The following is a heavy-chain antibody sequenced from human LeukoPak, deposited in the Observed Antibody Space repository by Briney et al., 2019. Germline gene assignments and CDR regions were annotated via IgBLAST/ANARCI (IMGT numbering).Heavy chain of an antibody. D-gene: IGHD1-14*01. CDR1: GFTFSSYG. CDR2: VSNDGRDK. J-gene: IGHJ4*02. V-gene: IGHV3-30*15. CDR3: ARDRNSPAKYYFDY. Sequence: PGRSLRLSCAASGFTFSSYGMHWVRQAPGKGLEWVAVVSNDGRDKHYADSVKGRFTISRDNSENTLYLQMSTLRAEDTAVYYCARDRNSPAKYYFDYWGQGTLVTVSS.